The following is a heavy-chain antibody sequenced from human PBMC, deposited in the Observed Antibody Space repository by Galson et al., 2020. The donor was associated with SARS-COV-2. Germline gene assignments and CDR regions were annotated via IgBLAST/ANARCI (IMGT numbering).Heavy chain of an antibody. CDR3: AHRDISSVQGAYFDY. D-gene: IGHD6-13*01. V-gene: IGHV2-5*02. CDR1: GFSLSTSGVG. CDR2: IYWDDDK. J-gene: IGHJ4*02. Sequence: KMSGPTLVKPTQTLTLTCTFSGFSLSTSGVGVGWIRQPPGKALEWLALIYWDDDKRYSPSLKSRLTITKDTSKNQVVLTMTNMDPVDTSTYYCAHRDISSVQGAYFDYWGQGTLVTVSS.